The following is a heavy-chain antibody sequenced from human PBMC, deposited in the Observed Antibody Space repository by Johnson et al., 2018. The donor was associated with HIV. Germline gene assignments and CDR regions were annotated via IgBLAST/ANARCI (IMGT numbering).Heavy chain of an antibody. CDR1: GFTVSTNY. Sequence: VQLVESGGGLVQPGGSLRLSCAASGFTVSTNYMSWVRQAPGKGLEWVSTISGGGSGTYYADSVKGRYTISRDNSKNTLHLQMNSLRAEDTAVYYWARVEGGSSSNAFDIWGQGTMVTVSS. V-gene: IGHV3-66*02. CDR2: ISGGGSGT. J-gene: IGHJ3*02. CDR3: ARVEGGSSSNAFDI. D-gene: IGHD6-13*01.